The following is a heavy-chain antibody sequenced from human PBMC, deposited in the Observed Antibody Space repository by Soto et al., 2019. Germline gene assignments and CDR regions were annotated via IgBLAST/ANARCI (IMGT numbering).Heavy chain of an antibody. CDR3: ARARSYGDYGPTEEGPNDAFDI. CDR1: GYTFTGYY. Sequence: ASVKVSCKASGYTFTGYYMHWVRQAPGQGLEWMGWINPNSGGTNYAQKFQGWVTMTRDTSISTAYMELSRLRSDDTAVYYCARARSYGDYGPTEEGPNDAFDIWGQGTMVTVSS. J-gene: IGHJ3*02. V-gene: IGHV1-2*04. CDR2: INPNSGGT. D-gene: IGHD4-17*01.